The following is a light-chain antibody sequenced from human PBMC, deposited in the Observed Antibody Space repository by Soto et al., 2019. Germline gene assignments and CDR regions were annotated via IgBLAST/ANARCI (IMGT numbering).Light chain of an antibody. CDR3: QQYNNWPQT. CDR1: QTVNNN. Sequence: EMVLTQAPATLSVSPGEGPTLSCRASQTVNNNVAWYQLKDGQVPRLLIYGASTRATDIPARFSGSGSGTEFTLTISSLQSEDFAEYHCQQYNNWPQTFGQGTKVDIK. CDR2: GAS. V-gene: IGKV3-15*01. J-gene: IGKJ1*01.